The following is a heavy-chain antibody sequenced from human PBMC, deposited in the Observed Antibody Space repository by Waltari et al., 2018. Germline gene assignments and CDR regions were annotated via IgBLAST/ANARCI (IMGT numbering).Heavy chain of an antibody. V-gene: IGHV3-23*03. CDR1: GFTFSSYA. CDR2: IYSVGST. CDR3: AKDRGIVSPLDY. J-gene: IGHJ4*02. Sequence: EVQLLESGGGLVQPGGSLRLSCAASGFTFSSYAMSWVRQAPGKGLEWVAVIYSVGSTYYADSVKGRFTISRDNSKNTLYLQMNSLRAEDTAVYYCAKDRGIVSPLDYWGQGTLVTVSS. D-gene: IGHD3-22*01.